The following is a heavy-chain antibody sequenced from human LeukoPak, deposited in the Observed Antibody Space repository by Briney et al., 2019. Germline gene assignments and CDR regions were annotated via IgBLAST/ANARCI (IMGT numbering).Heavy chain of an antibody. CDR3: ARDITMVRAYDY. J-gene: IGHJ4*02. D-gene: IGHD3-10*01. V-gene: IGHV5-51*01. CDR1: GFSFTNYW. Sequence: GESLKISCKASGFSFTNYWIGWVRQMPGKGLEWMGIIYPGDSDTRYSPSFQGQVTISADKSISTAYVQWRSLKASDTAIYYCARDITMVRAYDYWGQGTLVAVSS. CDR2: IYPGDSDT.